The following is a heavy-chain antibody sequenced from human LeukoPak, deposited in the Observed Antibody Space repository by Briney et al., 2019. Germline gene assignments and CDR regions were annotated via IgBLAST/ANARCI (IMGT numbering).Heavy chain of an antibody. CDR2: ISGSGAST. D-gene: IGHD5-24*01. CDR1: GFTFSSYA. V-gene: IGHV3-23*01. CDR3: AKETDYNYIYYFDY. Sequence: GGSLRLSCAASGFTFSSYAMSWVRQAPGKGLEWVSGISGSGASTYYADSVKGRFTISRDNSKNTLYLQMNSLRAEDTAVYSCAKETDYNYIYYFDYWGQGTLVTVFS. J-gene: IGHJ4*02.